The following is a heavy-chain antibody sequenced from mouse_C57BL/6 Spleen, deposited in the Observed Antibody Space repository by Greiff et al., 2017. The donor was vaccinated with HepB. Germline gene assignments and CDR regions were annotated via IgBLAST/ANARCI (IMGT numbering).Heavy chain of an antibody. CDR1: GFTFSDYY. CDR2: INYDGSST. V-gene: IGHV5-16*01. J-gene: IGHJ3*01. CDR3: ARDDYAY. D-gene: IGHD2-4*01. Sequence: EVKLVESEGGLVQPGSSMKLSCTASGFTFSDYYMAWVRQVPEKGLEWVANINYDGSSTYYLDSLKSRFIISRDNAKNILYLQMISLKSEDTATYYCARDDYAYWGQGTLVTVSA.